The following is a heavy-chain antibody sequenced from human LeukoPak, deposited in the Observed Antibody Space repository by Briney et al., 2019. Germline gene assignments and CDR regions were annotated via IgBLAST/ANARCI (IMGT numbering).Heavy chain of an antibody. J-gene: IGHJ4*02. CDR3: ATIAKSVGRIDY. Sequence: PSETLSLTCTVSGGSIRSYYWSWIRQPPGKGLEWIGYIYYSGSTSYNPSLKSQVTISVDTSKNQFSLNLSSVTAADTAVYYCATIAKSVGRIDYWGQGTLVTVSS. CDR2: IYYSGST. D-gene: IGHD1-14*01. CDR1: GGSIRSYY. V-gene: IGHV4-59*08.